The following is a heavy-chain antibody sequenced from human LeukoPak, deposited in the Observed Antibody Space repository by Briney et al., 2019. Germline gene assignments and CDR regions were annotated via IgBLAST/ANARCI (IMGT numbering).Heavy chain of an antibody. CDR1: GYSISSSYY. CDR2: VYNRGTN. V-gene: IGHV4-38-2*02. D-gene: IGHD3-10*01. CDR3: VRSITPFDAFDI. J-gene: IGHJ3*02. Sequence: SETLSLTCSVSGYSISSSYYWGWIRQAPGKGLEWIGSVYNRGTNHYNPSLKSRVTISVDTSKNQFSLKLSSVTAADTAVYYCVRSITPFDAFDIWGQGTMVTVSS.